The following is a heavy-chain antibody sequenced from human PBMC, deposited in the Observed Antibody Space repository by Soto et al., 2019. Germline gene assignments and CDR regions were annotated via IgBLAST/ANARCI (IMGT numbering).Heavy chain of an antibody. V-gene: IGHV6-1*01. CDR2: TYFRSKWYN. D-gene: IGHD5-18*01. CDR3: AKGDNLGPKTGYAFDP. Sequence: SQTLSLTCGISGDRVSSNTASWNLIRQSPSRFLEWLGRTYFRSKWYNDYAVSVKSRIIINPATSNNQFSLQLNSVTPEDTAVYFCAKGDNLGPKTGYAFDPWGQGIMVTVSS. J-gene: IGHJ5*02. CDR1: GDRVSSNTAS.